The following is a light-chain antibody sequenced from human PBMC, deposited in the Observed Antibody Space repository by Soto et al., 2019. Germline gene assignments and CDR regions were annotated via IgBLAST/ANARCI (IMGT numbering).Light chain of an antibody. CDR3: QGYTSSSTSV. CDR1: SSDVGGYNY. V-gene: IGLV2-14*01. J-gene: IGLJ1*01. CDR2: DVS. Sequence: QSVLTQPASVSGSPGQSITTSCTGASSDVGGYNYVSWYQQHPGKAPKLMIYDVSNRPSGVSNRFSGSKSGNTASLTISGVQADYVAGYYSQGYTSSSTSVFGPGTKLPVL.